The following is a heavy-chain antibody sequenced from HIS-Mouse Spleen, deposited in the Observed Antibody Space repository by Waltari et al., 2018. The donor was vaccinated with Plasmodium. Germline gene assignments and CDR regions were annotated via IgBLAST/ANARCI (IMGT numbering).Heavy chain of an antibody. CDR3: AKVSGSPDFDY. V-gene: IGHV3-30*18. Sequence: QVQLVESGGGVVQPGRSLRLSCAASGFTFSSYGMHWVRQAPGKGVGWVAVISYDGSNKYYADAVKGRFTISRDNSKNTLYLQMNSLRAEDTAVYYCAKVSGSPDFDYWGQGTLVTVSS. CDR1: GFTFSSYG. CDR2: ISYDGSNK. D-gene: IGHD1-26*01. J-gene: IGHJ4*02.